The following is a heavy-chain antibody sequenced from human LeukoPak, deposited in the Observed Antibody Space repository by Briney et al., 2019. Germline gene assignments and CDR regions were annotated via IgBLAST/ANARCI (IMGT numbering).Heavy chain of an antibody. CDR3: ARDYLVVPAAMWWFDP. Sequence: GGSLRLSCAASGFTFSSYSMNWVRQAPGKGLEWVSSISSSGSNMFYADSVKGRFTVSRDNAKNSLYLQMNSLRAEDTALYYCARDYLVVPAAMWWFDPRGQGTLVTASS. CDR1: GFTFSSYS. D-gene: IGHD2-2*01. J-gene: IGHJ5*02. V-gene: IGHV3-21*01. CDR2: ISSSGSNM.